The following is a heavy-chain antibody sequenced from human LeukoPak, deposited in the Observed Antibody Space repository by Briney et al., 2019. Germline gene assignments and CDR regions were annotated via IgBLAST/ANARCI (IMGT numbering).Heavy chain of an antibody. Sequence: SETLSLTCAVYGGSFSGYYWSWIRQPAGKGLEWIGEINHSGSTNYNPSLKSRVTISVDTSKTKFSLKLSSVTAADTAVYYCARSVRYDFWSGYYKISRGFDPWGQGTLVTVSS. CDR1: GGSFSGYY. D-gene: IGHD3-3*01. V-gene: IGHV4-34*01. CDR2: INHSGST. J-gene: IGHJ5*02. CDR3: ARSVRYDFWSGYYKISRGFDP.